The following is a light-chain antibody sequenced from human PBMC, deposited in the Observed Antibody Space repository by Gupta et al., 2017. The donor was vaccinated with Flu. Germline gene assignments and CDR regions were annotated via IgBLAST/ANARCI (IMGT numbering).Light chain of an antibody. CDR1: QSVSSY. J-gene: IGKJ2*04. Sequence: EIVLTQPPATLSLSPGERATLSCRASQSVSSYLAWYQQKPGQAPRLLIYDASNRATGIPARFSGSGSGTEFTLTISSLEPEDFAVYYCQQRSNWLGSFGQGTKLEIK. CDR3: QQRSNWLGS. V-gene: IGKV3-11*01. CDR2: DAS.